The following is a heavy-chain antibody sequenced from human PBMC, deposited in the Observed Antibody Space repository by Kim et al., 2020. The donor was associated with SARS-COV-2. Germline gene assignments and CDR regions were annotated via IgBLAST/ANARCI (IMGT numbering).Heavy chain of an antibody. CDR3: AKVSTDYYDRGGAYEDY. Sequence: GGSLRLSCEASGFTFSAYGMSWVRQAPGKGLEWVSAVSGSADSTYYADSVKGRFTISRDNSKNTLYLQMDRLRAEDTAIYYCAKVSTDYYDRGGAYEDY. D-gene: IGHD3-22*01. CDR2: VSGSADST. J-gene: IGHJ4*01. V-gene: IGHV3-23*01. CDR1: GFTFSAYG.